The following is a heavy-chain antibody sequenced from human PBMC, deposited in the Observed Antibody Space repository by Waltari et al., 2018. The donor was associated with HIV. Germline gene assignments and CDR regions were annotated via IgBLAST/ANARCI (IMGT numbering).Heavy chain of an antibody. V-gene: IGHV1-69*01. D-gene: IGHD2-15*01. CDR3: ARMATVVDWYFDL. Sequence: QVQLVQSGAEVKKPGSSVKVSCKASGGTFNKYAITWVRQAPGQGLEWMGGIIPVFGTTNYAQKFQGRLTIIADESTSTGYMELSSLRSEDTAVYYCARMATVVDWYFDLWGRGTLVTVSS. CDR2: IIPVFGTT. CDR1: GGTFNKYA. J-gene: IGHJ2*01.